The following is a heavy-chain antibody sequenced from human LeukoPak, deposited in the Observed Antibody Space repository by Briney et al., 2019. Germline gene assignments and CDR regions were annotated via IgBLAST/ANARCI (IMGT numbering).Heavy chain of an antibody. CDR3: ARDIRGYNGAFDI. CDR2: LGAGGAK. J-gene: IGHJ3*02. V-gene: IGHV3-48*03. Sequence: GGSLRLSCEVSRFTFSNFGMNWVRPAPGKGRQWVSYLGAGGAKYYADSVKGRFTISRDNAKNSLYLQLNSLRAEDTAIYFCARDIRGYNGAFDIWGQGTMVTVSS. D-gene: IGHD5-24*01. CDR1: RFTFSNFG.